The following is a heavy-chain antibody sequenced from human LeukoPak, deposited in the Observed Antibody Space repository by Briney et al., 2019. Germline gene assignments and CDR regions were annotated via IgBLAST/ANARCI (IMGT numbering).Heavy chain of an antibody. J-gene: IGHJ3*02. CDR2: IYRGGTT. V-gene: IGHV3-53*01. CDR3: ASGLQTYDAFDI. CDR1: GITVSSNF. Sequence: GGSLRLSCAASGITVSSNFMSWVRQAPGKGLEWVSVIYRGGTTHYADSVKGRFTISRDNSNNTLYLQMNSLKAEDTAVYYCASGLQTYDAFDIWGQGTMVTVSS.